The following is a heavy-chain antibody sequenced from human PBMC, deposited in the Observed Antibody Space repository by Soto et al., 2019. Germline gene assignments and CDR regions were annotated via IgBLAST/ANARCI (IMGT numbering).Heavy chain of an antibody. V-gene: IGHV3-74*01. CDR3: ARLPNKSPQN. CDR1: GFTFSSYW. CDR2: ISTDASST. J-gene: IGHJ1*01. Sequence: EVQLVESGGGLVQPGGSLRLSCAASGFTFSSYWMHWVRQAPGKGLVWVSSISTDASSTSYADPVKGRFTISTDNAKNTLYLQMNSVGAEDTTVYYCARLPNKSPQNWGQGTLVIVSP.